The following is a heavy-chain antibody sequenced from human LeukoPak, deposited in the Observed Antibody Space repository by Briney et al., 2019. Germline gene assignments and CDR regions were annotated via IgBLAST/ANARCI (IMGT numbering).Heavy chain of an antibody. Sequence: ASVKVSCKASGYTFTGYYMHWVRQAPGQGLEWMGWINPNSGGTNYAQKFQGRVTMTRDTSISTAYMELSRLRSDDTAVYYCARDRSKKVATINYYYYYMDGWGKGTTVTVSS. V-gene: IGHV1-2*02. CDR3: ARDRSKKVATINYYYYYMDG. CDR2: INPNSGGT. CDR1: GYTFTGYY. D-gene: IGHD5-12*01. J-gene: IGHJ6*03.